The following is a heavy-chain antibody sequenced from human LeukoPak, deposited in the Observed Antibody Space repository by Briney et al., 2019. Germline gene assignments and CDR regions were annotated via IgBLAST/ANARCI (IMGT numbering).Heavy chain of an antibody. CDR2: INHSGST. J-gene: IGHJ4*02. V-gene: IGHV4-39*07. D-gene: IGHD3-3*01. CDR1: GGSISSSSYY. CDR3: ASRLLRFSPENSGYGHY. Sequence: PSETLSLTCTVSGGSISSSSYYWGWIRQPPGKGLEWIGEINHSGSTNYNPSLKSRVTISVDTSKNQFSLKLSSVTAADTAVYYCASRLLRFSPENSGYGHYWGQGTLVTVSS.